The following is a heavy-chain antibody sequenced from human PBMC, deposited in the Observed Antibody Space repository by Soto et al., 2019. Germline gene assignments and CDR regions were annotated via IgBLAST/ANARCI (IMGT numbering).Heavy chain of an antibody. V-gene: IGHV4-34*01. CDR2: INHSGST. CDR3: ASRYYYDSSGYTRDYYYGMDV. J-gene: IGHJ6*02. CDR1: GGSFSGYY. Sequence: SETLSLTCAVYGGSFSGYYWSWIRQPPGKGLEWIGEINHSGSTNYNPSLKSRVTISVDTSKNQFSLKLSSVTAADTAVYYCASRYYYDSSGYTRDYYYGMDVWGQGTTVTVSS. D-gene: IGHD3-22*01.